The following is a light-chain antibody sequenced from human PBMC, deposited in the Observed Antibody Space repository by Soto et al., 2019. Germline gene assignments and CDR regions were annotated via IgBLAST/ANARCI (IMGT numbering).Light chain of an antibody. CDR2: AAS. J-gene: IGKJ4*01. CDR1: QGISSY. V-gene: IGKV1-9*01. CDR3: QQLNSYPPALT. Sequence: DIQLTQSPSFLSASVGDRVTITCRASQGISSYFAWYQQKPGKAPKLLIYAASTLQSGVPSRFSGSGSGTEFTLTIISLQPEDFATYYCQQLNSYPPALTFGGGTKVEIK.